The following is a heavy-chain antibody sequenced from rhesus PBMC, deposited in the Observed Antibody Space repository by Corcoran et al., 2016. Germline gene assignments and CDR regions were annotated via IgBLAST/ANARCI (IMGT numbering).Heavy chain of an antibody. Sequence: QVQLQESGPGVVKPSETLSLTCAVSGGSISSGYDWSWIRQPPGKGLEWIGYIYGTSGSTNYNPSLKNRVTISKYASKNLFSLKLSAVTAADTAVYYCARDSGCTGSGCHDAFDFWGQGLRVTVSS. CDR3: ARDSGCTGSGCHDAFDF. CDR2: IYGTSGST. J-gene: IGHJ3*01. CDR1: GGSISSGYD. D-gene: IGHD2-21*01. V-gene: IGHV4-76*01.